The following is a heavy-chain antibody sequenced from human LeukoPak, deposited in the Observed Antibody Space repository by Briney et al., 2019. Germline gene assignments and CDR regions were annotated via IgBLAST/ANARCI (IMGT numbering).Heavy chain of an antibody. CDR1: GGSISSYY. CDR3: ARVRPHYDILTGYYLPSYYYMDV. D-gene: IGHD3-9*01. CDR2: IYTSGST. Sequence: SETLSLTCAVSGGSISSYYWSWIRQPAGKGLEWIGRIYTSGSTNYNPSLKSRVTMSVDTSKNQFSLKLSSVTAADTALYYCARVRPHYDILTGYYLPSYYYMDVWGKGTTVTVSS. J-gene: IGHJ6*03. V-gene: IGHV4-4*07.